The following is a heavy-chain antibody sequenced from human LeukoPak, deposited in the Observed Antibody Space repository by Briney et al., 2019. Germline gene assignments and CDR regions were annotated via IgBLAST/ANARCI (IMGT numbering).Heavy chain of an antibody. CDR2: INSDGSST. CDR1: GFTFSSYW. Sequence: GGSLRLSCAASGFTFSSYWMHWVRQAPGKGLVWVSRINSDGSSTSYADSVKGRFTISRDNAKNTLYLQMNSLRAEDTAVYYCAKDYYYGSGSYYNVWDYWGQGTLVTVSS. CDR3: AKDYYYGSGSYYNVWDY. V-gene: IGHV3-74*01. J-gene: IGHJ4*02. D-gene: IGHD3-10*01.